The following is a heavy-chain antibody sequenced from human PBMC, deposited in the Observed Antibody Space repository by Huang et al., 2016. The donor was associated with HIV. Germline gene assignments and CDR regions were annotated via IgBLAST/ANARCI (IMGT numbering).Heavy chain of an antibody. CDR1: GYTFNGDW. J-gene: IGHJ3*02. CDR2: IYPGDSDT. Sequence: EVQLVQSGAVVKKPGESLKISCKGSGYTFNGDWIGWVRQMPGKGLEWMGIIYPGDSDTTYSPSYQGQVTISADKSISTAYLQWSGLKASDTAMYYCARQGVGDFVVEPTGLGAFDIWGQGTMVTVSS. CDR3: ARQGVGDFVVEPTGLGAFDI. V-gene: IGHV5-51*01. D-gene: IGHD2-2*01.